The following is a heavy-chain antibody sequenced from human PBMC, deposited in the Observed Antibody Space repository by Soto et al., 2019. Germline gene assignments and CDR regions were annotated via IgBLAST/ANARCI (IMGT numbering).Heavy chain of an antibody. D-gene: IGHD4-17*01. Sequence: QVQLQESGPGLVKPSQTLSLTCTVSGGSISSGGYYWSWIRQHPGKGLEWIGYIYYSGSTYYNPSLKSRVTTSVDTSKNQFSLKLSSVTAADTAVYYCARLPHYGDYSDYYYYGMDVWGQGTTVTVSS. V-gene: IGHV4-31*03. CDR2: IYYSGST. CDR1: GGSISSGGYY. CDR3: ARLPHYGDYSDYYYYGMDV. J-gene: IGHJ6*02.